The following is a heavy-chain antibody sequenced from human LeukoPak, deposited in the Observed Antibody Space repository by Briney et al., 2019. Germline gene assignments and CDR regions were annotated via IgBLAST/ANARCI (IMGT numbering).Heavy chain of an antibody. CDR2: ISTNGNT. Sequence: SETLSLTCSVSGDSLSSYYWNWIRQSPVKGLEWIGYISTNGNTKYNPSLKSRVTIPVDTSKNQFSLQLNSVTAADTAVYYCAGLNWGSGFYYYMDVWGKGTTVTVSS. J-gene: IGHJ6*03. CDR1: GDSLSSYY. CDR3: AGLNWGSGFYYYMDV. D-gene: IGHD7-27*01. V-gene: IGHV4-4*08.